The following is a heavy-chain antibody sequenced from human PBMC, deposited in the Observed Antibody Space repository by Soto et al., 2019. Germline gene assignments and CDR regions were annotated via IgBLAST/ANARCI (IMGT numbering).Heavy chain of an antibody. J-gene: IGHJ2*01. CDR1: GGSISSYY. CDR3: ARASAGYWYFDL. CDR2: IYYSGST. V-gene: IGHV4-59*01. Sequence: PSETLSLTCTVSGGSISSYYWSWIRQPPGKGLEWIGYIYYSGSTNYNPFLKSRVTISVDTSKNQFSLKLSSVTAADTAVYYCARASAGYWYFDLWGRGTLVTVSS. D-gene: IGHD6-19*01.